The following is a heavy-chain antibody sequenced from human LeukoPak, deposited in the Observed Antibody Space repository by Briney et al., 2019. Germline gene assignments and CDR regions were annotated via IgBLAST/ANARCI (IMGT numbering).Heavy chain of an antibody. CDR1: GFTFSSYW. Sequence: PGGSLRLSCAASGFTFSSYWLHWLRQAPGKGLVWVSRINSDGSSTIHANSVKGRFTISRDNAKNTLYLQMNSLRAEDTAVYYCAREVYSSGWSSFDYWGQGTLVTVSS. CDR2: INSDGSST. D-gene: IGHD6-19*01. J-gene: IGHJ4*02. CDR3: AREVYSSGWSSFDY. V-gene: IGHV3-74*01.